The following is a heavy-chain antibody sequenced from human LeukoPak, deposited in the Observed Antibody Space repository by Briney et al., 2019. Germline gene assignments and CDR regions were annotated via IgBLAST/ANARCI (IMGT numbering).Heavy chain of an antibody. V-gene: IGHV4-34*01. CDR2: INHSGST. D-gene: IGHD5-24*01. Sequence: SETLSLTCAVYGGSFSGYYWSWIRQPPGKGLEWIGEINHSGSTNYNPSLKSRVTISVDTSKNQFSLKLSSVTAADTAVYYCARASERWLQFPFGYWGQGTLVTVSS. CDR1: GGSFSGYY. CDR3: ARASERWLQFPFGY. J-gene: IGHJ4*02.